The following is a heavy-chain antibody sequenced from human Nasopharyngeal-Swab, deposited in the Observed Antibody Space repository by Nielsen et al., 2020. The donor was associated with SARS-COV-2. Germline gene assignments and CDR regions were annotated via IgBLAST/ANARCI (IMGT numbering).Heavy chain of an antibody. J-gene: IGHJ5*02. CDR2: FDSEDGET. CDR1: GYTLTELS. V-gene: IGHV1-24*01. D-gene: IGHD5-12*01. Sequence: ASVNVSCKVSGYTLTELSMHWVRQAPAKGLEWMGGFDSEDGETIYAQKFQGRVTMTEDTSTDTAYMELSSLRSEDTAVYYCATGPIVATINWFDPWGQGTLVTVSS. CDR3: ATGPIVATINWFDP.